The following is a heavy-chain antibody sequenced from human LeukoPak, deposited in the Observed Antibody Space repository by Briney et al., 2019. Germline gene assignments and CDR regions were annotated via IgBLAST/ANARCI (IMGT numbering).Heavy chain of an antibody. Sequence: SQTLSLTCTVSGGSINSVDYYWSWVRQPPGKGLEWIGYIYYSGSTYYNPSLKSRVTISVDTSKNQFSLKLSSVTAADTAVYYCARVDYSSSQHAFDIWGQGTMVTVSS. D-gene: IGHD6-6*01. CDR2: IYYSGST. V-gene: IGHV4-30-4*08. J-gene: IGHJ3*02. CDR3: ARVDYSSSQHAFDI. CDR1: GGSINSVDYY.